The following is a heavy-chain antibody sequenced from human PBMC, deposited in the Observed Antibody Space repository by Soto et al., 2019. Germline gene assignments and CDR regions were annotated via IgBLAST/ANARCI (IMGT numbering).Heavy chain of an antibody. CDR2: MSTSGVST. J-gene: IGHJ6*02. Sequence: GGSLRLSCAASGFTFSSFAMSWVRLAPGKGLEWVSGMSTSGVSTYHADSVKGRFTISRDNSKNTLSLQMNSLRVEDTAVYYCAKGHTSWGYRDYHYGMDVWGQGTTVIVSS. CDR1: GFTFSSFA. D-gene: IGHD3-22*01. V-gene: IGHV3-23*01. CDR3: AKGHTSWGYRDYHYGMDV.